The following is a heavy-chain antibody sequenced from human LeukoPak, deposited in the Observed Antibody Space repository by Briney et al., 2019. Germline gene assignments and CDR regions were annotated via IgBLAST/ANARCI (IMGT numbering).Heavy chain of an antibody. D-gene: IGHD3-22*01. CDR3: ASAVVVKPHDYYYYGMDV. CDR2: IYSGGST. V-gene: IGHV3-53*01. J-gene: IGHJ6*02. Sequence: GGSLRLSCAASGFAFSSYGMHWVRQAPGKGLEWVSVIYSGGSTYYADSVKGRFTISRDNSKNTLYLQMNSLRAEDTAVYYCASAVVVKPHDYYYYGMDVWGQGTTVTVSS. CDR1: GFAFSSYG.